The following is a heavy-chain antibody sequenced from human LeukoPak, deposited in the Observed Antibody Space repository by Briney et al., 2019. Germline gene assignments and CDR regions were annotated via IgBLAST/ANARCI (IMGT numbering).Heavy chain of an antibody. V-gene: IGHV3-21*01. CDR3: ARKGGGYYYADAFDI. Sequence: RPGGSLRLSCAASGFTFSSYSMNWVRQAPGKGLEWVSSISSSSSYIYYADSVEGRFTISRDNAKNSLYLQMNSLRAEDTAVYYRARKGGGYYYADAFDIWGQGTMVTVSS. D-gene: IGHD3-22*01. CDR1: GFTFSSYS. J-gene: IGHJ3*02. CDR2: ISSSSSYI.